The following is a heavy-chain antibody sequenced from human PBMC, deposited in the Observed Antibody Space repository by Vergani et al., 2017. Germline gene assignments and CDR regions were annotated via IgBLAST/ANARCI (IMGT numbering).Heavy chain of an antibody. V-gene: IGHV4-59*02. D-gene: IGHD6-13*01. J-gene: IGHJ5*02. CDR1: GVSVTDYN. CDR3: AGDTHSWQRADR. CDR2: LSTTGVGT. Sequence: QAQLQESGPGLVKPSETLSLTCHVFGVSVTDYNCNWIRQAPGKGLEWIVSLSTTGVGTHASHNPSLKSRVSISVDTSKTQFSLRLTSVTAADSANYYCAGDTHSWQRADRWGQGLLVSVSS.